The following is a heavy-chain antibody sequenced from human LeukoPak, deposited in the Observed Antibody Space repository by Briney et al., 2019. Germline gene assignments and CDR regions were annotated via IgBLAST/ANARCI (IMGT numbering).Heavy chain of an antibody. J-gene: IGHJ4*02. CDR2: IYYSGST. D-gene: IGHD6-13*01. V-gene: IGHV4-39*01. Sequence: SETLSLTCTVSGGSISSYYWGWIRQPPGKGLEWIGSIYYSGSTYYNPSLKCRVTISVDTSKNQFSLKLSSVTAADTAVYYCASGIAAAETVEEFDYWGQGTLVTVSS. CDR3: ASGIAAAETVEEFDY. CDR1: GGSISSYY.